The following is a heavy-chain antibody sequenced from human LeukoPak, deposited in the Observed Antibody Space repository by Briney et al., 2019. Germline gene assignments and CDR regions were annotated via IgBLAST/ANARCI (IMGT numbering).Heavy chain of an antibody. V-gene: IGHV1-24*01. D-gene: IGHD2-2*01. CDR2: FDPEDGET. J-gene: IGHJ4*02. Sequence: ASVKGSYKVSGYTLTELSMHWVRQAPGKGLEWRGGFDPEDGETIYAQKFQGRVTMTEDTSTDTAYMELSSLRSEDTAVYYCATDRLGYCSSTSCYFDYWGQGTLVTVSS. CDR1: GYTLTELS. CDR3: ATDRLGYCSSTSCYFDY.